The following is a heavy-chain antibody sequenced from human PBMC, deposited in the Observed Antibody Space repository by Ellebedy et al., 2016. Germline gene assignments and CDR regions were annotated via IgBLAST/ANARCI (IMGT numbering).Heavy chain of an antibody. CDR1: GFTFSTYW. D-gene: IGHD3-22*01. CDR2: INPDGSAK. Sequence: GGSLRLXCAASGFTFSTYWMNWVRQAPGKGLEWVANINPDGSAKSYVDSVKGRFAISRDNAQNSLYLQMNSLRVDDTAVYYCARDGHDSSGYYYPDYWGQGTLVTVSS. V-gene: IGHV3-7*01. CDR3: ARDGHDSSGYYYPDY. J-gene: IGHJ4*02.